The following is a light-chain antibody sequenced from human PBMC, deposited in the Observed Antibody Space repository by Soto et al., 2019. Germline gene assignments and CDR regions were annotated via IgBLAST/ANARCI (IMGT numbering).Light chain of an antibody. Sequence: EIVMTQSPATLSVSPGERATLSCRASQSVSSNLAWYQQKPGQARRLLIYGASTRATGIPARFSGSGSGTEFTLTISSLQSEDFAVYYCQQYNNWPRTVGQGTKVDSK. V-gene: IGKV3-15*01. CDR3: QQYNNWPRT. J-gene: IGKJ1*01. CDR1: QSVSSN. CDR2: GAS.